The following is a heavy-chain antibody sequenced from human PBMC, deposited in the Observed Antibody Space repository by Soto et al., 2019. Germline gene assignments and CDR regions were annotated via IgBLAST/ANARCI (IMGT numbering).Heavy chain of an antibody. CDR1: GFTFDDYT. CDR3: AKDIRGYCTNGVCAYYYYYGMDV. Sequence: GGSLRLSCAASGFTFDDYTMHWVRQAPGKGLEWVSLISWDGGSTYYADSVKGRFTISRDNSKNSLYLQMNSLRTEDTALYYCAKDIRGYCTNGVCAYYYYYGMDVWGQGTTVTVSS. J-gene: IGHJ6*02. CDR2: ISWDGGST. D-gene: IGHD2-8*01. V-gene: IGHV3-43*01.